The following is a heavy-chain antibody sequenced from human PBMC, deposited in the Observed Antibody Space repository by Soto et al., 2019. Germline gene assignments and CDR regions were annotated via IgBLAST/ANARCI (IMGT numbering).Heavy chain of an antibody. Sequence: ASVKVSCKASGYTFTSYGISWVRQAPGQGLEWIGWISAYNGNTNYAQKLQGRVTMTTDTSTSTAYMELRSLRSDDTAVYYCARGRGLSYGSGSYYNPLYYYYYYYMDVWGKGTTVTVSS. V-gene: IGHV1-18*01. CDR3: ARGRGLSYGSGSYYNPLYYYYYYYMDV. CDR2: ISAYNGNT. J-gene: IGHJ6*03. CDR1: GYTFTSYG. D-gene: IGHD3-10*01.